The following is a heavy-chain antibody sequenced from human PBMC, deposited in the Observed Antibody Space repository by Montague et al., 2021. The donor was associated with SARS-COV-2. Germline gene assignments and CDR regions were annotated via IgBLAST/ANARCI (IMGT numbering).Heavy chain of an antibody. CDR3: ATSAWHNWYFDI. V-gene: IGHV4-39*01. Sequence: SETLSLTCTVSGDSISRNSYYWGWIRQPPGKGLGWIGSMPYSGSTYHNPSLKSRVSISVDTSKNQFSLKLSSMTAADTAVYYCATSAWHNWYFDIWGRGTLVTVSS. CDR1: GDSISRNSYY. J-gene: IGHJ2*01. CDR2: MPYSGST.